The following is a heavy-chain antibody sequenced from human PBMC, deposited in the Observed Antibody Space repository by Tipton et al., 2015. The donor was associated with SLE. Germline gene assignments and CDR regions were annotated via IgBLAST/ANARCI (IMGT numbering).Heavy chain of an antibody. CDR2: TYYRSKWYN. CDR1: GDSVSSNSAA. CDR3: ARDKAGGTAMVPRGLFDY. J-gene: IGHJ4*02. D-gene: IGHD5-18*01. V-gene: IGHV6-1*01. Sequence: GLVKSSQTLSLTCAISGDSVSSNSAAWNWIRQSPSRGLEWLGRTYYRSKWYNDYAVSVKSRITINPDTSKNQFSLQLNSVTPEDTAVYYCARDKAGGTAMVPRGLFDYWGQGTLVTVSS.